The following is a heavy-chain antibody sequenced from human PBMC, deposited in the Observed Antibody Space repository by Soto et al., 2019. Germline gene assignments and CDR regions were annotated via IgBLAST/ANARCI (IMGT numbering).Heavy chain of an antibody. Sequence: QVQLQQWGAGLLKPSETLSLTCAVHGGSFSGYYWSWIRQPPGKGLEWIGEINHSGSSNYKPSLKSRVTISVDTSKNQFSLKLSSVTAADTAVYYCARGSLVRGVYYWGQGTLVTVSS. V-gene: IGHV4-34*01. J-gene: IGHJ4*02. CDR3: ARGSLVRGVYY. D-gene: IGHD3-10*01. CDR1: GGSFSGYY. CDR2: INHSGSS.